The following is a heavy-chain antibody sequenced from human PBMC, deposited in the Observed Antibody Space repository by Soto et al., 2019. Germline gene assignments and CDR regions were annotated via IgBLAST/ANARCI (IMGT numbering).Heavy chain of an antibody. CDR2: TKTDGTT. V-gene: IGHV3-74*01. J-gene: IGHJ4*02. CDR1: GFTFSRHW. CDR3: AKDRGALRWSEEHYYFDY. D-gene: IGHD2-15*01. Sequence: EVQLVESGGGSVQPGGSLRLSCAASGFTFSRHWIHWVRQAPGQGLVWVSRTKTDGTTSYADSMKGRFTISRDNSKNTLYLQMNSLRAEDSALYYCAKDRGALRWSEEHYYFDYWGQGSLVTVSS.